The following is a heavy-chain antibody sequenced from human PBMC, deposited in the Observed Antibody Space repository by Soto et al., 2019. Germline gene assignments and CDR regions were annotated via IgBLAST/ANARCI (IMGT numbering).Heavy chain of an antibody. J-gene: IGHJ6*02. D-gene: IGHD3-10*01. CDR1: GFTFSTNW. V-gene: IGHV3-74*03. CDR3: ARDYYYSVDV. Sequence: EMQLVESGGGLVQPGGSLRLSCVVSGFTFSTNWMHWVRQAPGKGLVWVSRIDADDSSATYADSVKGRFTISRDNSKNTLYLQMNSLRPEDTAVYYCARDYYYSVDVWGQGTSVTVSS. CDR2: IDADDSSA.